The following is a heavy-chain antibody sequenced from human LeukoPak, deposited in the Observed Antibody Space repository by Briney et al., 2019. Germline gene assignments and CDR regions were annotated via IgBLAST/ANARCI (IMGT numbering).Heavy chain of an antibody. V-gene: IGHV4-59*01. CDR1: GGSISSYY. D-gene: IGHD1-26*01. CDR2: IYYTEST. Sequence: MSSETLSLXCTVSGGSISSYYWSWIRQPPGKGLEWIGYIYYTESTNYNPSLKSRVTISVDTSKNQFSLKLSSVTAADTAVYYCARAVGTTTADFDYWGQGALVTVSS. CDR3: ARAVGTTTADFDY. J-gene: IGHJ4*02.